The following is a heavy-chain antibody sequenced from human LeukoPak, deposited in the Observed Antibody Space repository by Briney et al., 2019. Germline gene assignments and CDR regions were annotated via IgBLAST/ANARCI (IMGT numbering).Heavy chain of an antibody. V-gene: IGHV3-30*02. Sequence: TGGSLRVSCTASGFSFSNYGIHWVRQAPGRGLEWVAFIHFDGSQQYYVASVKGRFTVSRDNPKNTVYLQMNSLRAEDTALYYCVKDQGYCSSASCYFGSFDIWGPGKLVTVSS. J-gene: IGHJ3*02. CDR3: VKDQGYCSSASCYFGSFDI. CDR2: IHFDGSQQ. D-gene: IGHD2-2*01. CDR1: GFSFSNYG.